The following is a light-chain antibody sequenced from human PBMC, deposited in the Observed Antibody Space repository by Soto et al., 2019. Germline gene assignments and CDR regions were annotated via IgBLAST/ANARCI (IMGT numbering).Light chain of an antibody. J-gene: IGLJ1*01. CDR1: SSDIGGYNY. CDR3: GSYTSTSTLYV. Sequence: QSALTQPASVSGSPGQSITISCTGTSSDIGGYNYVSWYQQHPGKAPKLMIHEVSSRPSGVSNRFSGSKSGNTASLTISGLQAEDEADYFCGSYTSTSTLYVFGSGTKLTVL. V-gene: IGLV2-14*01. CDR2: EVS.